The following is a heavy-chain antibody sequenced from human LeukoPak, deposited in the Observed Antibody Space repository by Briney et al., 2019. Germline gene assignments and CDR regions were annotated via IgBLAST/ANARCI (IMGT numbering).Heavy chain of an antibody. Sequence: PSETLSLTCTVSGGSIGSGDYYWSWIRQPPGKGLEWIVYIYYSGSTYYNPSLESRVTISVDTSKNQFSLKLSSVTAADTAVYYCARVGGMVRGVITPWGQGTMVTVSS. V-gene: IGHV4-30-4*01. D-gene: IGHD3-10*01. CDR2: IYYSGST. CDR1: GGSIGSGDYY. J-gene: IGHJ3*01. CDR3: ARVGGMVRGVITP.